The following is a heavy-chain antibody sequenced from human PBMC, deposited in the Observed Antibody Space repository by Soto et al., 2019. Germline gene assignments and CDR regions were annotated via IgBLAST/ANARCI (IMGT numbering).Heavy chain of an antibody. V-gene: IGHV4-59*01. D-gene: IGHD3-3*01. CDR2: IYYSGST. Sequence: SETLSLTCTVSGGSISSYYWSWIRQPPGKGLEWIGYIYYSGSTNYNPSLKSRVTISVDTSKNQFSLKLSSVTAADTAAYYCARDSRLRFLESYGMDVWGQGTTVTVSS. CDR3: ARDSRLRFLESYGMDV. J-gene: IGHJ6*02. CDR1: GGSISSYY.